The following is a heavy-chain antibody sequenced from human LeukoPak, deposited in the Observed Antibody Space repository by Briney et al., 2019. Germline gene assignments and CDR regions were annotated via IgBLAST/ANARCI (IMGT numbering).Heavy chain of an antibody. CDR1: GGSISSSSYY. CDR2: IYYSGST. J-gene: IGHJ4*02. V-gene: IGHV4-39*02. Sequence: SETLSLTCTVSGGSISSSSYYWGWIRQPPGKGLEWIGSIYYSGSTYYNPSLKSRVTISVDTSKNQFSLELSSVTAADTAVYYCAREYQLLFYYFDYWGQGTLVTVSS. CDR3: AREYQLLFYYFDY. D-gene: IGHD2-2*01.